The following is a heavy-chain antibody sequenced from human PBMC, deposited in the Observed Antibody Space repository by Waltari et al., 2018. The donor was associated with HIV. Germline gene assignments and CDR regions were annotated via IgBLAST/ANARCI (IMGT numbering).Heavy chain of an antibody. CDR1: GFTFSSYG. Sequence: QVQLVESGGGVVQPGRSLRLSCAPSGFTFSSYGMHWVRQAPGKGRGWVAFVWYDVSNKYYADTVNGRFIISRDNSENKLYLEMNSLRVEDTAVYYCARRDGYNLVDVWGQGTLVTVSS. D-gene: IGHD5-12*01. J-gene: IGHJ4*02. CDR2: VWYDVSNK. V-gene: IGHV3-33*01. CDR3: ARRDGYNLVDV.